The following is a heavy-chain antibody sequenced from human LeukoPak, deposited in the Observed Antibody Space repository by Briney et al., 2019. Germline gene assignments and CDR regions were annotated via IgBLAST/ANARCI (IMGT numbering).Heavy chain of an antibody. V-gene: IGHV1-18*01. Sequence: GASVKVSCKASGYTFTSYGISWVRQAPGQGLEWLGWISAYNGNTNYAQKLQGRVTMTTDTSTSTAYMELRSLRSDDTAVYYCARDGSFSRITIFGVVITLDVWGQGTTVTVSS. CDR3: ARDGSFSRITIFGVVITLDV. CDR2: ISAYNGNT. D-gene: IGHD3-3*01. CDR1: GYTFTSYG. J-gene: IGHJ6*02.